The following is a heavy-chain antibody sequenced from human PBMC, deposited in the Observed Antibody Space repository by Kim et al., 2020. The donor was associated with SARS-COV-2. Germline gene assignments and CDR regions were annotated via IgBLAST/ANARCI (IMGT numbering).Heavy chain of an antibody. J-gene: IGHJ4*02. Sequence: GGSLRLSCAASGFTFSSYGMHWVRQAPGKGLEWVAVISHDGSNQYYADTVKGRLSSPRDNSKNTLCLEMNSLRAEDTAVFYCAKEGYYGSGSFPDYWGQGALVTVSS. CDR2: ISHDGSNQ. CDR1: GFTFSSYG. CDR3: AKEGYYGSGSFPDY. D-gene: IGHD3-10*01. V-gene: IGHV3-30*18.